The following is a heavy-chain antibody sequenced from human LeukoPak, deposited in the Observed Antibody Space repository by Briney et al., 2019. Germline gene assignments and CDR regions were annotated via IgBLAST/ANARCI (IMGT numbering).Heavy chain of an antibody. CDR2: ILHDGSDK. J-gene: IGHJ3*02. D-gene: IGHD6-19*01. CDR3: VRDGMARTPNAFDM. Sequence: GGSLRLSCAASGFFFSTYTMDWVRQAPGKGLEQVALILHDGSDKNYADSVKGRFAISRDNSKNTVHLQMNSLRPEDTAVYYCVRDGMARTPNAFDMWGQGTMVTVSS. CDR1: GFFFSTYT. V-gene: IGHV3-30*09.